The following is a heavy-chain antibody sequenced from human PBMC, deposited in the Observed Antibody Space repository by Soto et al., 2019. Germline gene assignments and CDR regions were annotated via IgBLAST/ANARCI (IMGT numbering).Heavy chain of an antibody. CDR3: ARESGGYDSSTRYGLDV. V-gene: IGHV1-2*02. Sequence: ASVKVSCKASGYTFTGYYMHWVRQAPGQGLEWMGWINPNSGGTNYAQKFQGRVTMTRDTSISTAYMELSRLRSDDTAIYYCARESGGYDSSTRYGLDVWGQGTTVTVSS. J-gene: IGHJ6*02. D-gene: IGHD6-25*01. CDR2: INPNSGGT. CDR1: GYTFTGYY.